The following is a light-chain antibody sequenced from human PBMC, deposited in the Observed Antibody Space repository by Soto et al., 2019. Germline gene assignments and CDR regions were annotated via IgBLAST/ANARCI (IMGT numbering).Light chain of an antibody. CDR2: DVT. CDR3: TSNAGSNNEV. V-gene: IGLV2-8*01. J-gene: IGLJ1*01. Sequence: QSALTQPPSASGSPGQSVTISCTGTSSDVGSSNYVSWYQQHPGKAPKLMIYDVTKRPSGVPDRFSGSKSGNAASLTVSGLQAEDEADYFCTSNAGSNNEVFGTGTKLTVL. CDR1: SSDVGSSNY.